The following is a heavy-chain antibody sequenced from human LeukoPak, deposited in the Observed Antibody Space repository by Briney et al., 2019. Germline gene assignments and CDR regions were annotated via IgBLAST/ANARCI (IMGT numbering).Heavy chain of an antibody. CDR3: AGGGGTGFYRSWEASWYY. J-gene: IGHJ4*02. Sequence: SETLSLTCAVYGGSFSGYYWSWIRQPPGKGLEWIGEINHSGSTNYNPSLKSRVTISVDTSKNQFSLKLSSVTAADTAVYYCAGGGGTGFYRSWEASWYYLGQGTLVTVSS. CDR2: INHSGST. V-gene: IGHV4-34*01. CDR1: GGSFSGYY. D-gene: IGHD1-14*01.